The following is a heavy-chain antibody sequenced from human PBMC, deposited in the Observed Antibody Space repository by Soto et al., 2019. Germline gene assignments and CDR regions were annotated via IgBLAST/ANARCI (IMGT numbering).Heavy chain of an antibody. CDR3: ALGTGYYYHYGIDV. CDR1: GGSITNTNW. J-gene: IGHJ6*02. V-gene: IGHV4-4*02. Sequence: SETLSLTCAVSGGSITNTNWWTWVRQPPGKGLEWIGEINHSGSTNYNPSLKSRVTISIDKPKNQFSLKLISVTAADTAVYYCALGTGYYYHYGIDVWGQGTTVTVPS. D-gene: IGHD1-1*01. CDR2: INHSGST.